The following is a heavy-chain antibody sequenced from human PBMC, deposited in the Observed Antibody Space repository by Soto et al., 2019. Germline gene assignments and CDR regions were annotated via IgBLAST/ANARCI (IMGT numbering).Heavy chain of an antibody. D-gene: IGHD3-10*01. J-gene: IGHJ4*02. CDR1: GGFFNSYA. Sequence: QVQLVQSGAEVKKPGSSVNVSCQASGGFFNSYAISWVRQAPGQGLEWMGGIIPVLRTSNYAQKFQGRITVTADESTSTAYMELSSLRSEDTAVYYCARSQMSPPYYYYCDYWGQGTLVTVSS. CDR2: IIPVLRTS. CDR3: ARSQMSPPYYYYCDY. V-gene: IGHV1-69*01.